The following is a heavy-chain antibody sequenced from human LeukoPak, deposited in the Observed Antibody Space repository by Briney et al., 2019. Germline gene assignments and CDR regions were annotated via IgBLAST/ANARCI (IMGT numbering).Heavy chain of an antibody. CDR3: ARTEGYSGYDPPDY. V-gene: IGHV3-7*01. D-gene: IGHD5-12*01. Sequence: GGSLRLSCAASGFTFSSYWMSWVRQAPGKGLEWVANIKQDGSEKYYVDSVKGRFTISRDNAKNSLYLQMNSLRAEDTAVYYCARTEGYSGYDPPDYWGQGTLVTVSS. J-gene: IGHJ4*02. CDR2: IKQDGSEK. CDR1: GFTFSSYW.